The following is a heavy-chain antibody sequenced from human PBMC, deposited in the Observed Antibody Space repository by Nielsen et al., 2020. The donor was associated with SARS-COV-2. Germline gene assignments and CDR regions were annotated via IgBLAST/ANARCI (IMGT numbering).Heavy chain of an antibody. Sequence: GESLKISCSASGFPFRNYGMHWVRQAPGKGLEWVAVIFYDENKEYYGDSVRGRFTISRDNSKNTLYLQMNSLRAEDTAVYYCAKDKYSISRSLDYFDSWGQGTLVTVSS. CDR3: AKDKYSISRSLDYFDS. J-gene: IGHJ4*02. CDR1: GFPFRNYG. D-gene: IGHD2/OR15-2a*01. V-gene: IGHV3-30*18. CDR2: IFYDENKE.